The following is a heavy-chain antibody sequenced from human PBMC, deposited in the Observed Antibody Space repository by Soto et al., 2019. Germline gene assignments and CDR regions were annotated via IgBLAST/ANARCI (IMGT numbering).Heavy chain of an antibody. J-gene: IGHJ4*02. V-gene: IGHV3-48*03. Sequence: GGSLRLSCAASGFTFSSYEMNWVRQAPGKGLEWVSYISSSGSTIYYADSVKGRFTISRDNAKNSLYLQMNSLRAEDTAVYYCAREHSSAPYQYDYWGQGTLVTVSS. CDR2: ISSSGSTI. CDR3: AREHSSAPYQYDY. D-gene: IGHD2-2*01. CDR1: GFTFSSYE.